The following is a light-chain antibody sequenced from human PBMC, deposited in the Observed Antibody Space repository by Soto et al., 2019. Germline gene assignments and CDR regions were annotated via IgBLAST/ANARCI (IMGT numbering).Light chain of an antibody. CDR2: DAS. CDR1: QSVSSY. J-gene: IGKJ5*01. CDR3: HQRSNWPTT. Sequence: EIVLTQSPATLSLSPGERVTLSCRASQSVSSYLAWYQQKPGRAPRLLIYDASNRATGIPARFSGSGSGTDLTLTISMLEPEDFVVYFCHQRSNWPTTFGQGTRLEIK. V-gene: IGKV3-11*01.